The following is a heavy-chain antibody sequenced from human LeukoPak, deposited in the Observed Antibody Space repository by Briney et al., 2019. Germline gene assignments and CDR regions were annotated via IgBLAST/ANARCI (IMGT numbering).Heavy chain of an antibody. CDR1: GYTLTELS. D-gene: IGHD1-1*01. J-gene: IGHJ6*02. V-gene: IGHV1-24*01. CDR2: FDPEDGET. CDR3: AVSLTTGGYYGMDV. Sequence: AASVKVSCKVSGYTLTELSLHWVRQAPGKGLEWMGRFDPEDGETTYARKFQGRVTMTEDTSTDTAYMELSSLRSEDTAVYFCAVSLTTGGYYGMDVWGQGTTVTVSS.